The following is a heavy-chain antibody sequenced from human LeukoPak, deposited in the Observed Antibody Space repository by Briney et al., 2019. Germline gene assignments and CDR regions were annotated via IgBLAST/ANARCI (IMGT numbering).Heavy chain of an antibody. J-gene: IGHJ5*02. CDR1: GGSISSYY. Sequence: SETLSLTCTVSGGSISSYYLSWIRQPAGKGLEWIGRIYTSGSTNYNPSFKSRVTMSVDTSKNQFSLKLSSVTAADTAVYYCARDLRYFDWTSEYNWFDPWGQGTLVTVSS. CDR3: ARDLRYFDWTSEYNWFDP. D-gene: IGHD3-9*01. V-gene: IGHV4-4*07. CDR2: IYTSGST.